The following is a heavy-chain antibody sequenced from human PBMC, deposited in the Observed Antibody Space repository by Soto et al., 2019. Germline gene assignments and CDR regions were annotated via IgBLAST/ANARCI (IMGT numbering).Heavy chain of an antibody. Sequence: EVQLLESGGGLVQPGGSLRLSCAASGFTFSSYAMSWVRQAPGKGLEWVSAIRGSGGSTYYSESVKGRFTISRDNSKKTRYLQMNSLRAEDTAVYYCAKWAFGVGHVFDYWGQGTLVTVSS. CDR2: IRGSGGST. CDR1: GFTFSSYA. CDR3: AKWAFGVGHVFDY. D-gene: IGHD2-8*01. J-gene: IGHJ4*02. V-gene: IGHV3-23*01.